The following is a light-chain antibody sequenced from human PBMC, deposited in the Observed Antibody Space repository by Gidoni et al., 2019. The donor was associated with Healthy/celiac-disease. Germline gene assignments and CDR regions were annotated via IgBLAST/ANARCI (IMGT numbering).Light chain of an antibody. Sequence: DMQTTQSPSSLSASVGDRVTITCRARQSISSYLNWYQQKPGKAPKLLISTASILQSGVPARFSVSGSATDFTLTISTLQPEDFATYYCQQSYSTPPHTFGQGTRLEIK. CDR3: QQSYSTPPHT. CDR1: QSISSY. J-gene: IGKJ5*01. V-gene: IGKV1-39*01. CDR2: TAS.